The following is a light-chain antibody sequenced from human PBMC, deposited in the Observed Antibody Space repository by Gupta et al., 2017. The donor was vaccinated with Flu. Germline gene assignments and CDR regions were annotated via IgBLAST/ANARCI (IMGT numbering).Light chain of an antibody. CDR1: SLRSYY. J-gene: IGLJ2*01. V-gene: IGLV3-19*01. Sequence: SSELTQDPAVSVALGQTVRITCQGDSLRSYYASWYQQKPGQAPVLVIYGKNNRPSGIPDRFSGSRSGNTASLTITGAQAEDEADYYCNSRDSSGNHIRVFGGGTKLTV. CDR3: NSRDSSGNHIRV. CDR2: GKN.